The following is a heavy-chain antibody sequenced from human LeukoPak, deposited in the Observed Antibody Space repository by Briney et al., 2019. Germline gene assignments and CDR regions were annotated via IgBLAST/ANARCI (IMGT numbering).Heavy chain of an antibody. D-gene: IGHD3-3*01. CDR2: ISAYNGNT. Sequence: ASVKVSCKVSGYTLTELSMHWVRQAPGQGLEWMGWISAYNGNTNYAQKLQGRVTMTTDTSTSTAYMELRSLRSDDTAVYYCARDASGVGNTIFGVVIFEGESTNWFDPWGQGTLVTVSS. CDR3: ARDASGVGNTIFGVVIFEGESTNWFDP. CDR1: GYTLTELS. V-gene: IGHV1-18*01. J-gene: IGHJ5*02.